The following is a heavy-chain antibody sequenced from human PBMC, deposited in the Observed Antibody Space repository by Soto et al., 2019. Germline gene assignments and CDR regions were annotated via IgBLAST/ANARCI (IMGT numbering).Heavy chain of an antibody. V-gene: IGHV3-9*01. CDR1: GFTFSSYW. D-gene: IGHD5-18*01. CDR2: ISWNSGSI. CDR3: AKDIGTAMAPGDFDY. Sequence: PGGSLRLSCAGSGFTFSSYWMSWVRQAPGKGLEWVSGISWNSGSIGYADSVKGRFTISRDNAKNSLYLQMNSLRAEDTALYYCAKDIGTAMAPGDFDYWGQGTLVTVS. J-gene: IGHJ4*02.